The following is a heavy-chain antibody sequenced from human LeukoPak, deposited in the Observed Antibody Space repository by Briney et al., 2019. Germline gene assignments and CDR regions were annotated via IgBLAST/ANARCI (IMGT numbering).Heavy chain of an antibody. CDR1: GYTFTSYD. V-gene: IGHV1-8*03. CDR3: ARGYYDSSGYSDYDAFDI. D-gene: IGHD3-22*01. Sequence: GASVKVSCKASGYTFTSYDINWVRQATGQGLEWMGWMNPNSGNTGYAQKFQGRVTITRNTSISTAYMELSSLRSEDTAVYYCARGYYDSSGYSDYDAFDIWGQVTMVTVSS. CDR2: MNPNSGNT. J-gene: IGHJ3*02.